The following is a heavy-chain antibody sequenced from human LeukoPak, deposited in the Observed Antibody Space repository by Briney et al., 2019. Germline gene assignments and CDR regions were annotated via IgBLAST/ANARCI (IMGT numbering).Heavy chain of an antibody. Sequence: GGSLRLSCAASGFTLSSYSMNWVRQAPGKGLEWVSSISSSSSYIYYADSVKGRFTISRDNAKNSLYLQMNSLRAEDTAVYYCARDRSLPYDAFDIWGQGTMVTVSS. J-gene: IGHJ3*02. CDR2: ISSSSSYI. CDR3: ARDRSLPYDAFDI. V-gene: IGHV3-21*01. CDR1: GFTLSSYS. D-gene: IGHD1-26*01.